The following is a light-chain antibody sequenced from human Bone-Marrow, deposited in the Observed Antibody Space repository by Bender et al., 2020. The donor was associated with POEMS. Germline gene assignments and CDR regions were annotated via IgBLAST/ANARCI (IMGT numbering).Light chain of an antibody. Sequence: QSALTQPPSASGSPGQSVTISCTGTSSDIGAYNHVSWYQQHPGKVPKLIIYEVSKRPSGVPDRFSASKSGNTASLTVSGLQAEDEAHYYCCSNRDGYTLVFGGGTKLTVL. CDR3: CSNRDGYTLV. CDR1: SSDIGAYNH. CDR2: EVS. J-gene: IGLJ3*02. V-gene: IGLV2-8*01.